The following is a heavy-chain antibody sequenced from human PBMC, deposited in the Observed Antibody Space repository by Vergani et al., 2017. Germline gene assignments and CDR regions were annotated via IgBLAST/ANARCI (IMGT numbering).Heavy chain of an antibody. CDR3: AKANPRNSGYYYLYYYHAMDV. CDR2: ISGSGGST. V-gene: IGHV3-23*01. J-gene: IGHJ6*02. CDR1: GFTFNHYA. Sequence: EVQLLESGGDLVQPGGSLRLSCAASGFTFNHYAMNWVRQAPGKGLEWVSGISGSGGSTYYAGSVKGRLTISRDSSKNTLYLQMNSLSTGDTAVYYCAKANPRNSGYYYLYYYHAMDVWGQGTTVTVSS. D-gene: IGHD5-12*01.